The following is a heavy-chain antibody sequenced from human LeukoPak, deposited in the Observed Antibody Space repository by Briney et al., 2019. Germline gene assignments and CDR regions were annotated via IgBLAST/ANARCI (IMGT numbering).Heavy chain of an antibody. CDR2: ISGSGGGT. V-gene: IGHV3-23*01. CDR1: GFTFSTYA. CDR3: ARDSSGYAEFDY. Sequence: PGGSLRLSCAASGFTFSTYAMSWVRQAPGKGLEGVSAISGSGGGTYYADSVKGRFTISRDNSKNTLYVQMNSLRAEDTAVYYCARDSSGYAEFDYWGQGTLVTVSS. J-gene: IGHJ4*02. D-gene: IGHD3-22*01.